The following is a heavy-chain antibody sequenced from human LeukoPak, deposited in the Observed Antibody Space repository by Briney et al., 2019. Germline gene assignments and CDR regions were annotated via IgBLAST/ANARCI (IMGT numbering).Heavy chain of an antibody. Sequence: ASVKVSCKASGGTFSSYAISWLRQAPGQGLEWRGRIIPIFGTANYAQKLQGRGTMTTDTSTSTAYMELRSLRSDDTAVYYCARGLGRYDWGSYWGQGTLVTVSS. CDR1: GGTFSSYA. CDR2: IIPIFGTA. D-gene: IGHD5-12*01. CDR3: ARGLGRYDWGSY. J-gene: IGHJ4*02. V-gene: IGHV1-69*05.